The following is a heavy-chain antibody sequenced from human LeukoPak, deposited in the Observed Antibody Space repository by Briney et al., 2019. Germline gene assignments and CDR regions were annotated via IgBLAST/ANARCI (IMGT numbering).Heavy chain of an antibody. Sequence: ASVKVSCKASGYTFTSYYMHWARQAPGQGLEWMGIINPSGGSTSYAQKFQGRVTMTRDMSTSTVYMELSSLRSEDTAVYYCARDWNRVGATGYWGQGTLVTVSS. CDR3: ARDWNRVGATGY. V-gene: IGHV1-46*01. CDR1: GYTFTSYY. CDR2: INPSGGST. D-gene: IGHD1-26*01. J-gene: IGHJ4*02.